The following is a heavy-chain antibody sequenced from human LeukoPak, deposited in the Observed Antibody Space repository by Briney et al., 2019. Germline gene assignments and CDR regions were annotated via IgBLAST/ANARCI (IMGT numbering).Heavy chain of an antibody. D-gene: IGHD3-3*02. V-gene: IGHV3-30*02. CDR1: GIDFRASG. CDR2: IQTDGRDK. J-gene: IGHJ4*02. CDR3: AREGGALVFCRFDY. Sequence: GGSLRLSCAASGIDFRASGMHWVRQAPGMGLEWVTFIQTDGRDKYYAASVAGRFTISRDNSKITVYLNMNNLRPDDTALYYCAREGGALVFCRFDYWGQETLVTVSS.